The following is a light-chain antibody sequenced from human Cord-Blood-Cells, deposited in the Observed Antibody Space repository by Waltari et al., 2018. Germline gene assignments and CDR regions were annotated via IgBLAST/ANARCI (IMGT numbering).Light chain of an antibody. Sequence: EIVLTQSPATLSLSPGERATLSFRASQGVRSYLAWYQQKPGQAPRLLIYDASNRATGIPARFSGSGSGTDFTLTISSLEPEDFAVYYCQQRSNWITFGQGTRLEIK. CDR3: QQRSNWIT. CDR1: QGVRSY. J-gene: IGKJ5*01. V-gene: IGKV3-11*01. CDR2: DAS.